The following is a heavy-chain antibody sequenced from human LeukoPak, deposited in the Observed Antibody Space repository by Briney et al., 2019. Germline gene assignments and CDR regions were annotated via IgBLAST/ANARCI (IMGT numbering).Heavy chain of an antibody. CDR3: ARDNYYDSSGYYYPPLFDY. J-gene: IGHJ4*02. V-gene: IGHV3-33*01. CDR1: GFTFSSYG. D-gene: IGHD3-22*01. Sequence: PGGSLRLSCAASGFTFSSYGMHWVRQAPGKGLEWVACIWYDGSNKYYADSVKGRFTISRDNSKNTLYLQMNSLRAEDTAVYYCARDNYYDSSGYYYPPLFDYWGQGTLVTVSS. CDR2: IWYDGSNK.